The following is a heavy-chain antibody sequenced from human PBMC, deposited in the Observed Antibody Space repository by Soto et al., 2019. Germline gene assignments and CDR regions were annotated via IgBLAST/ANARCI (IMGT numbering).Heavy chain of an antibody. D-gene: IGHD2-21*02. CDR3: ARGDCGGDCPPGGMDV. J-gene: IGHJ6*02. V-gene: IGHV3-48*02. CDR2: ISSSSSTI. Sequence: GGSLRLSCAASGFTFSSYSMNWVRQAPGKGLEWVSYISSSSSTIYYADSVKGRFTISRDNAKNSLYLQINSLRDEDTAVYYCARGDCGGDCPPGGMDVWGQGTTVTVSS. CDR1: GFTFSSYS.